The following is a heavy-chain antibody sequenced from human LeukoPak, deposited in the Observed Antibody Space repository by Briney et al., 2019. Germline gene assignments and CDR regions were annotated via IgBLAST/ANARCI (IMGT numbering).Heavy chain of an antibody. Sequence: GGSLRLSRAASGFTFSNYWMHWVRQAPGKGLVWLSRINSDGGSTNYADSVRGRFTISRDNAKNMLYLQMNSLRADDTAGYYCAVSSGWYNWGQGTLVTVS. D-gene: IGHD6-19*01. CDR3: AVSSGWYN. CDR1: GFTFSNYW. J-gene: IGHJ4*02. V-gene: IGHV3-74*01. CDR2: INSDGGST.